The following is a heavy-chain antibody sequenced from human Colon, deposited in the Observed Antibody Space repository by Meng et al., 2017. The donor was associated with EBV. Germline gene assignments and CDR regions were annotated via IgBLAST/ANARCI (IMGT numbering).Heavy chain of an antibody. V-gene: IGHV4-4*02. CDR2: IYHSGST. D-gene: IGHD2-21*02. CDR1: GGSLSSRNW. CDR3: ARVGAYCGGDCYHPR. J-gene: IGHJ4*02. Sequence: QGQLQGSGPGRVKPSGTLSLTWAVSGGSLSSRNWWSWVRQPPGKGLEWIGEIYHSGSTNYNPSLKSRVTISVDESKNQFSLRLSSVTAADTAVYYCARVGAYCGGDCYHPRWGQGTLVTVSS.